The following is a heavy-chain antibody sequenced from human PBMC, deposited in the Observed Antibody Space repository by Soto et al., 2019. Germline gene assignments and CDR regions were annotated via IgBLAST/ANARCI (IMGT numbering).Heavy chain of an antibody. J-gene: IGHJ6*02. Sequence: EVQLVESGGDLVQPGGSLRLSCAASGFIFSDYTMTWVRQAPGRGLEFVSHISSSGGAIFYAESVKGRFTVSRDNAKNSLYLQMNSLRDEDTAVYFCARDHGGSTWFVGVYYFFGMDAWGQGTAVTVSS. V-gene: IGHV3-48*02. CDR3: ARDHGGSTWFVGVYYFFGMDA. D-gene: IGHD6-13*01. CDR2: ISSSGGAI. CDR1: GFIFSDYT.